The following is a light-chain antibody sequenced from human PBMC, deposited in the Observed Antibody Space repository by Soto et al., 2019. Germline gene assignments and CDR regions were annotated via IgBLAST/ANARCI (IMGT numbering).Light chain of an antibody. J-gene: IGLJ3*02. Sequence: QLVLTQSPSASASLGASVKLTCTLSSGHSTYAIAWHQHQAEKGPRYLMNLKSDGTHTKGDGIPDRFSGSSSGAERYLTISSLQSDDEADYYWQTWGTGFQVFGGGTKLTVL. V-gene: IGLV4-69*01. CDR2: LKSDGTH. CDR1: SGHSTYA. CDR3: QTWGTGFQV.